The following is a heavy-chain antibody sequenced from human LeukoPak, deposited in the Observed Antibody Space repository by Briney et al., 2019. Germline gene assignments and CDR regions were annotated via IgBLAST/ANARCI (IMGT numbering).Heavy chain of an antibody. D-gene: IGHD5-18*01. J-gene: IGHJ4*02. CDR2: INPSGGST. CDR1: GYTFSSYD. Sequence: ASVKVSCKASGYTFSSYDINWVRQATGQGLEWMGIINPSGGSTSYAQKFQGRVTMTRDMSTSTVYMELSSLRSEDTAVYYCARGPEGLQLWRDLDYWGQGTLVTVSS. CDR3: ARGPEGLQLWRDLDY. V-gene: IGHV1-46*01.